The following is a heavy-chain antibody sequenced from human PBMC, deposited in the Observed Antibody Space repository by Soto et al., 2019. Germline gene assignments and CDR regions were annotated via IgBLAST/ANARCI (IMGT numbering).Heavy chain of an antibody. J-gene: IGHJ6*02. D-gene: IGHD1-1*01. Sequence: SVKVSCKASGGTFSSYAISWVRQAPGQGLEWMGGIIPIFGTANYAQKFQGRVTITADESTSTAYMELSSLRSEDTAVYYCARDSAGTAYYYYGMDVWGQGTTVTVSS. V-gene: IGHV1-69*13. CDR2: IIPIFGTA. CDR3: ARDSAGTAYYYYGMDV. CDR1: GGTFSSYA.